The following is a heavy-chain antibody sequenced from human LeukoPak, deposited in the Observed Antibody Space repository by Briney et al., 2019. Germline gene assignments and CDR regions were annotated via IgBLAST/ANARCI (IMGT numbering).Heavy chain of an antibody. CDR2: ISFHNGNT. J-gene: IGHJ5*02. CDR3: ARDVPGSIGTTARFDP. D-gene: IGHD1-1*01. Sequence: SVKVSCKSSGYTSRTYGISWMRQASGPGLEWMGWISFHNGNTNYAQKFHGRLTMTTDTSTSTAYMELRSLRSDDTGVYYCARDVPGSIGTTARFDPWGQGTLVTVSS. CDR1: GYTSRTYG. V-gene: IGHV1-18*01.